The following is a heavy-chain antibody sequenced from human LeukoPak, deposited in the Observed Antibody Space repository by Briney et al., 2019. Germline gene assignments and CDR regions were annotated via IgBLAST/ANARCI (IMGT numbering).Heavy chain of an antibody. Sequence: PGRSLRLSCAASGFSFSNYGMQWVRQAPGKGLEWVALISTDGSIRYYADSVQGRFTISRDNSENTLSLQMNSLRAEDTAVYFRAKDHGTGWHTDFWGQGILVTVSS. CDR3: AKDHGTGWHTDF. CDR2: ISTDGSIR. V-gene: IGHV3-30*18. D-gene: IGHD2-8*02. CDR1: GFSFSNYG. J-gene: IGHJ4*02.